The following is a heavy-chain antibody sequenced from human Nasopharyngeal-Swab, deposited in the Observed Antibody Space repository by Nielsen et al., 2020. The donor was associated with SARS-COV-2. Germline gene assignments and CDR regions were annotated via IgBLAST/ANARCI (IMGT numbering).Heavy chain of an antibody. J-gene: IGHJ6*02. D-gene: IGHD6-19*01. CDR1: GDSVSSNSAA. CDR3: ARVQSSGWSYYYYGMDV. Sequence: LSCAISGDSVSSNSAAWNWIRQSPSRGLEWLGRTYYRSKWYNDYAVSVKSRITINPDTSKNQFSLQLNSVTPEDTAVYYCARVQSSGWSYYYYGMDVWGQGTTVTVSS. V-gene: IGHV6-1*01. CDR2: TYYRSKWYN.